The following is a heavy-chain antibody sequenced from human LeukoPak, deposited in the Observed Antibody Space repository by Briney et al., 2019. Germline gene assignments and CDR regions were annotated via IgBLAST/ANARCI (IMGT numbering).Heavy chain of an antibody. CDR2: IKQDGSVK. D-gene: IGHD6-6*01. CDR3: ARIGYSSSSFDY. J-gene: IGHJ4*02. CDR1: GFIFSHYW. V-gene: IGHV3-7*01. Sequence: GGSLRLSCGASGFIFSHYWMSWVRQAPGKGLEGVANIKQDGSVKYYVDSLKGRFTISRDNARNSVYLQMNSLRAEDTAVYYCARIGYSSSSFDYWGQGTLVTVSS.